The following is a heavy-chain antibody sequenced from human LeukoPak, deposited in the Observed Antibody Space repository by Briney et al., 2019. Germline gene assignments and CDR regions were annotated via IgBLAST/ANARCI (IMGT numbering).Heavy chain of an antibody. CDR2: ISYDGSNK. CDR3: ARALYYYVSSPGVSYYYYYMDV. Sequence: PGRSLRLSCAASGFTFSSYAMHWVRQAPGKGLEWVAVISYDGSNKYYADSVKGRFTISRDNSKNTLYLQMNSLRAEDTAVYYCARALYYYVSSPGVSYYYYYMDVWGKGTTVTVSS. V-gene: IGHV3-30*04. J-gene: IGHJ6*03. D-gene: IGHD3-22*01. CDR1: GFTFSSYA.